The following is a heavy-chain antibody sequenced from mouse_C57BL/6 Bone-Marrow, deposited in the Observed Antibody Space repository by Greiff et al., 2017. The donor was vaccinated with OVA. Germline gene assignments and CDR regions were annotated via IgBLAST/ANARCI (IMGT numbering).Heavy chain of an antibody. V-gene: IGHV7-1*01. CDR2: SRNKANDYTT. Sequence: EVKLMESGGGLVRSGRSLRLSCATSGFTFSDFYMEWVRQAPGKGLEWIAASRNKANDYTTEYSASVKGRFIVSRDTSQSILYLQMNALRAEDTAIYYCARDGTSGPFAYWGQGTLVTVSA. CDR3: ARDGTSGPFAY. CDR1: GFTFSDFY. D-gene: IGHD3-2*02. J-gene: IGHJ3*01.